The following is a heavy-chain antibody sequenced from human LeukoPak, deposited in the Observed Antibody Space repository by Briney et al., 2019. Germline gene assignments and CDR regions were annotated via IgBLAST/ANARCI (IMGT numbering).Heavy chain of an antibody. V-gene: IGHV4-39*07. Sequence: SETLSLTCTVSGGSISSSSYYWGWIRQPPGKGLEWIGSIYYSGSTYYKPSLKSRVTISVDTSKNQFSLKLSSVTAADTAVYYCARNYYDSSGYTLDYWGQGTLVTVSS. CDR1: GGSISSSSYY. D-gene: IGHD3-22*01. CDR3: ARNYYDSSGYTLDY. J-gene: IGHJ4*02. CDR2: IYYSGST.